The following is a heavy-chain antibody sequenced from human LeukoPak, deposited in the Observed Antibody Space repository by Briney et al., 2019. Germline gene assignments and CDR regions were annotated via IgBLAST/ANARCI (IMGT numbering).Heavy chain of an antibody. CDR1: GFTFNNYA. Sequence: GGSLRLSCAASGFTFNNYAMSWVRQAPGKGLEWVSAISGSDAGTYYADSVKGRFTISRDNSKNTLYLQMNSLRAEDAAVYYCANFGGDSSGYYYPLDSWGQGTLVT. D-gene: IGHD3-22*01. V-gene: IGHV3-23*01. CDR3: ANFGGDSSGYYYPLDS. J-gene: IGHJ4*02. CDR2: ISGSDAGT.